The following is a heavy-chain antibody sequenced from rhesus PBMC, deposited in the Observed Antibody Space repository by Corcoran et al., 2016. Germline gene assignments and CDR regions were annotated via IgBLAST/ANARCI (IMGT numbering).Heavy chain of an antibody. CDR2: ISGSSGST. J-gene: IGHJ1*01. V-gene: IGHV4-65*01. CDR3: ARDGAAAGRPHEYFEF. CDR1: GGHISRRNW. Sequence: QVQLQESGPGLVKPSETLSLTCAVSGGHISRRNWWLWIRRPPGNGWGWIGYISGSSGSTYYNPSLKSRVTISTDTSKNQFSLKLSSVTAEDTAGYYCARDGAAAGRPHEYFEFWGQGALVTVSS. D-gene: IGHD6-25*01.